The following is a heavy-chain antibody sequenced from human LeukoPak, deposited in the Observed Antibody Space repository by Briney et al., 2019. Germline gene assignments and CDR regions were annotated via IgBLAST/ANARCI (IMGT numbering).Heavy chain of an antibody. Sequence: GGSLRLSCAASGFTFSSYEMNWVRQAPGKGLEWVSYISSSGSTIYYADSEKGRFTISRDNAKNSLYLQMNSLRAEDTAVYYCARAKDYDILTGYYPFDYWGQRTLVTVSS. D-gene: IGHD3-9*01. CDR2: ISSSGSTI. CDR1: GFTFSSYE. CDR3: ARAKDYDILTGYYPFDY. J-gene: IGHJ4*02. V-gene: IGHV3-48*03.